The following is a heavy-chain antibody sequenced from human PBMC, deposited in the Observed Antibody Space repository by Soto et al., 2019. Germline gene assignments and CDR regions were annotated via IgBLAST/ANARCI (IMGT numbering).Heavy chain of an antibody. J-gene: IGHJ4*02. CDR1: GGSISSGGYS. CDR2: IYHSGST. Sequence: QLQLQESGSGLVKPSQTLSLTCAVSGGSISSGGYSWSWIRQPPGKGLEWIGYIYHSGSTYYNPSLKSRXXIXVXTSKNQFSLKLSSVTAADTAVYYCASYTVTTSYFDYWGQGTLVTVSS. CDR3: ASYTVTTSYFDY. V-gene: IGHV4-30-2*01. D-gene: IGHD4-17*01.